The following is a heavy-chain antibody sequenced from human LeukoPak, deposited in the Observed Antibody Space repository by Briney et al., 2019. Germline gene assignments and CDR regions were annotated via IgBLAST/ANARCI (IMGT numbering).Heavy chain of an antibody. Sequence: GGSLRLSCSASGLTFSSYRMNWVRQAPGKVLGWVSYISSSNSDIYYADCVKSRITISRDNAKNSVYLQMNSLRAEDTAVYYCARDSELLEWLPDSDLWGQGTLVTVSS. CDR1: GLTFSSYR. J-gene: IGHJ5*02. D-gene: IGHD3-3*01. CDR3: ARDSELLEWLPDSDL. CDR2: ISSSNSDI. V-gene: IGHV3-48*01.